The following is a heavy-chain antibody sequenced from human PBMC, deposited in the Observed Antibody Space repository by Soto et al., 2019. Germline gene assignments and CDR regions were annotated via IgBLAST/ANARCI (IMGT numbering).Heavy chain of an antibody. CDR2: ISYDGTDK. CDR3: AKDFGAWSDS. D-gene: IGHD6-19*01. Sequence: QVRLVESGGGVVQPGRSLTISCVGSGFAFSTYGMHWVRQAPAKGLEWVALISYDGTDKYYADSVKGRFSISRDNSKQTLSLQMDSLGPEDTAVYYCAKDFGAWSDSWGQGTLVNVSS. J-gene: IGHJ5*02. CDR1: GFAFSTYG. V-gene: IGHV3-30*18.